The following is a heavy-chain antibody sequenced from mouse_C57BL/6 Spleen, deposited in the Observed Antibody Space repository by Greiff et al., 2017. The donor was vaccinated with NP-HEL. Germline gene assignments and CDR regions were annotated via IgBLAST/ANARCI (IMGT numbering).Heavy chain of an antibody. J-gene: IGHJ4*01. D-gene: IGHD2-14*01. CDR3: ARRGYEGAMDY. Sequence: VKLMESGPGLVQPSQSLSITCTVSGFSLTSYGVHWVRQSPGKGLERLGVIWSGGSTDYNAAFISRLSISKDNSKSQAVFKMNSLKADDTAIYYCARRGYEGAMDYWGQGTSVTVSS. CDR2: IWSGGST. CDR1: GFSLTSYG. V-gene: IGHV2-2*01.